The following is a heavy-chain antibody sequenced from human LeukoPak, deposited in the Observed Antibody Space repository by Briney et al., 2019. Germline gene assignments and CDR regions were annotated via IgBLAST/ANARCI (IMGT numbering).Heavy chain of an antibody. CDR3: ARRELIDY. J-gene: IGHJ4*02. D-gene: IGHD1-1*01. CDR2: IYYSGST. V-gene: IGHV4-39*01. Sequence: NPSETLSLTCTVSGGSISGSFYYWGWIRQPPGKGLEWIGSIYYSGSTYYNPSLKSRVTISVDTSKNQFSLNLSSVTAADTAVYYCARRELIDYWGQGTLVTVSS. CDR1: GGSISGSFYY.